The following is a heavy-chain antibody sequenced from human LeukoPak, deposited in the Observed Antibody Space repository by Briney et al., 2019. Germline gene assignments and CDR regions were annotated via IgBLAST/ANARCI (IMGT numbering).Heavy chain of an antibody. CDR2: INHSGST. J-gene: IGHJ6*02. CDR3: ARGAGGSGSFAMDV. CDR1: GGSFSGYY. Sequence: PSETLSLTCAVYGGSFSGYYWSWIRQPPGKGLEWIGEINHSGSTNYNPSLKSRVTISVDTSKNQFSLKLSSVTAADTAVYYCARGAGGSGSFAMDVWGQGTTVTVSS. V-gene: IGHV4-34*01. D-gene: IGHD3-10*01.